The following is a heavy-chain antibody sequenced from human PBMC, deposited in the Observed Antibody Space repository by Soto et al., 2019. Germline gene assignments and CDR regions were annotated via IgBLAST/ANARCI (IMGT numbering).Heavy chain of an antibody. Sequence: ASVKVSCKASGGTFSSYAISWVRQAPGQGLEWMGGIIPIFGTANYAQKFQGRVTITADESTSTAYMELSSLRSEDTAVYYCARAIINVDTVMAPGHWFDPWGQGTLVTVSS. CDR1: GGTFSSYA. D-gene: IGHD5-18*01. CDR3: ARAIINVDTVMAPGHWFDP. V-gene: IGHV1-69*13. J-gene: IGHJ5*02. CDR2: IIPIFGTA.